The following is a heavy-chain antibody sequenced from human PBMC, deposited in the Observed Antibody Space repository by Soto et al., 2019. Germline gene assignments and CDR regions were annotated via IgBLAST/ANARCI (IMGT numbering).Heavy chain of an antibody. V-gene: IGHV4-59*11. CDR1: GVSITSHY. Sequence: QVQLQESGPGLVKPSETLSLTCTVSGVSITSHYWTWIRQPPGKGLEWIVNIHYSGSTNYSPSLKGRVIISVDTSEDQSSLKLSSVTTADTAVYYCTVGGAGHHFDYWGQGTLVTVSS. J-gene: IGHJ4*02. CDR3: TVGGAGHHFDY. D-gene: IGHD3-16*01. CDR2: IHYSGST.